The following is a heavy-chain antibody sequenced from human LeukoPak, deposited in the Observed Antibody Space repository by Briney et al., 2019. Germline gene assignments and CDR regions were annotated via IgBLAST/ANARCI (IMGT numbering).Heavy chain of an antibody. V-gene: IGHV1-69*13. CDR3: ARVLIIAPGSFDY. CDR2: IIPIFGTA. Sequence: SVKVSCTASGGTFSSYAISWVRQAPGQGLEWMGGIIPIFGTANYAQKFQGRVTITADESTSTAYMELSSLRSEDTAVYYCARVLIIAPGSFDYWGQGTLVTVSS. D-gene: IGHD3-10*01. CDR1: GGTFSSYA. J-gene: IGHJ4*02.